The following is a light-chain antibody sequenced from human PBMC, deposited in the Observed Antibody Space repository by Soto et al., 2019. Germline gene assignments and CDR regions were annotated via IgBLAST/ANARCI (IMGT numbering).Light chain of an antibody. CDR3: QPRSNRPIT. CDR2: DAS. Sequence: EIVLTQCPATLSLSPGERATLSCRASQSVSSYLTWYQQQPGQAPRLLIYDASNRATGIPARFSGSGSGTYFTLTSSSLEHEELTVYYCQPRSNRPITFGQGTRLEIK. CDR1: QSVSSY. V-gene: IGKV3-11*01. J-gene: IGKJ5*01.